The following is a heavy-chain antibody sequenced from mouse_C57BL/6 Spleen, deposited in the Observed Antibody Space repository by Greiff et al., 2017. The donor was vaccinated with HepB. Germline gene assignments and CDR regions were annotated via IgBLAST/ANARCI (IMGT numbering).Heavy chain of an antibody. CDR3: ARQPYYYGSSWDYYAMDY. Sequence: DVMLVESGGGLVKPGGSLKLSCAASGFTFSDYGMHWVRQAPEKGLEWVAYISSGSSTIYYADTVKGRFTISRDNAKNTLFLQMTSLRSEDTAMYYCARQPYYYGSSWDYYAMDYWGQGTSVTVSS. CDR1: GFTFSDYG. CDR2: ISSGSSTI. V-gene: IGHV5-17*01. J-gene: IGHJ4*01. D-gene: IGHD1-1*01.